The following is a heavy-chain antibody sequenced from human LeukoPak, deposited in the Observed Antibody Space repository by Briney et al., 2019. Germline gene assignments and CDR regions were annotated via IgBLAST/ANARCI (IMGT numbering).Heavy chain of an antibody. CDR3: ASLGYCSGGSCYQGTEIDY. J-gene: IGHJ4*02. D-gene: IGHD2-15*01. V-gene: IGHV4-39*01. Sequence: KPSETLSLTCTVSGGFISSSSYYWGWIRQPPGKGLEWIGSIYYSGSTYYNPSLKSRVTISVDTSKNQFSLKLSSVTAADTAVYYCASLGYCSGGSCYQGTEIDYWGQGTLVTVSS. CDR2: IYYSGST. CDR1: GGFISSSSYY.